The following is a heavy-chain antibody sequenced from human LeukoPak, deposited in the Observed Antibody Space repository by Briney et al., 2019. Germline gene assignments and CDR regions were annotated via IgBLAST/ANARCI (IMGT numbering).Heavy chain of an antibody. CDR3: ARALGYCSRTSCSFDL. J-gene: IGHJ4*02. V-gene: IGHV5-51*04. CDR1: GYIFRSYW. D-gene: IGHD2-2*01. CDR2: IYPGDADN. Sequence: GESLQISCKASGYIFRSYWIGWVRQMPGKGLEWMGSIYPGDADNRYSPSFQGQVTISADKPITTASLQWSSLKASDTAMYYCARALGYCSRTSCSFDLWGQGTLVTVSS.